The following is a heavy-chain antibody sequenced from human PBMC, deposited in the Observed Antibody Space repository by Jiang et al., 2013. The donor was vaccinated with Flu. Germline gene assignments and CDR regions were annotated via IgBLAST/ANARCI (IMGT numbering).Heavy chain of an antibody. CDR3: ARDWGGPLVPAAMSGFDP. CDR2: INPNSGGT. CDR1: GYTFTGYY. D-gene: IGHD2-2*01. Sequence: SGAEVKKPGASVKVSCKASGYTFTGYYMHWVRQAPGQGLEWMGWINPNSGGTNYAQKFQGRVTMTRDTSISTAYMELSRLRSDDTAVYYCARDWGGPLVPAAMSGFDPWGQGTLVTVSS. V-gene: IGHV1-2*02. J-gene: IGHJ5*02.